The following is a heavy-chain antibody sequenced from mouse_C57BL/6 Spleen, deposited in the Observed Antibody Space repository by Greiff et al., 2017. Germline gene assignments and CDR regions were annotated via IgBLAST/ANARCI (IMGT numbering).Heavy chain of an antibody. CDR1: GYTFTDYN. J-gene: IGHJ4*01. CDR2: INPNNGGT. CDR3: ARWDYDENYAMDY. Sequence: VQLQQSGPELVKPGASVKIPCKASGYTFTDYNMDWVKQSHGKSLEWIGDINPNNGGTIYNQKFKGKATLTVDKSSSTAYMELRSLTSEDTAVYYCARWDYDENYAMDYWGQGISVTVSS. V-gene: IGHV1-18*01. D-gene: IGHD2-4*01.